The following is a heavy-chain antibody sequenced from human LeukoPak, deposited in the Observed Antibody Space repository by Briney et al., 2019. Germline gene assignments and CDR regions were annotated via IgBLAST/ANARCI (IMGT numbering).Heavy chain of an antibody. J-gene: IGHJ4*02. V-gene: IGHV1-24*01. D-gene: IGHD1-1*01. CDR2: FDPEDGET. CDR3: ATTSGTYYVY. CDR1: GFTLTQLA. Sequence: ASVKVSCKVSGFTLTQLAIHWVRQAPGKGLEWMGGFDPEDGETIYAQKFQGRVTMTEDTSTDTAYMELSSLRSEDTAVYYCATTSGTYYVYWGQGTLVTVSS.